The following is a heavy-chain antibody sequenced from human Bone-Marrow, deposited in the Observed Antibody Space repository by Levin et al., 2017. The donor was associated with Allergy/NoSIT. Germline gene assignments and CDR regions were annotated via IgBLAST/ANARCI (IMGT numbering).Heavy chain of an antibody. V-gene: IGHV3-23*01. J-gene: IGHJ4*02. Sequence: SCAASGFTFAAYGMNWVRQAPGKGLEWVAGITGTGGSTSYADSVKGRFTISRDNSKNTLSLLMNNLRAADTAIYFCATDIVIVSAPYSFDYWGQGALVTVSS. CDR3: ATDIVIVSAPYSFDY. CDR2: ITGTGGST. D-gene: IGHD2/OR15-2a*01. CDR1: GFTFAAYG.